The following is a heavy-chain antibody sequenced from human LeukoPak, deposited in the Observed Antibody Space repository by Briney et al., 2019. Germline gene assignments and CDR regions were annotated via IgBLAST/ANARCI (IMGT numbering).Heavy chain of an antibody. Sequence: GRSLRLSCAASGFTFSSYGMHWVRQAPGKGLEWVSGINWNGGSTGYADSVKGRFTISRDNAKNSLYLQINSLRAEDTAVYYCARGVRGDYVDYFDYWGQGTLVTVSS. CDR2: INWNGGST. V-gene: IGHV3-20*04. CDR3: ARGVRGDYVDYFDY. CDR1: GFTFSSYG. J-gene: IGHJ4*02. D-gene: IGHD4-17*01.